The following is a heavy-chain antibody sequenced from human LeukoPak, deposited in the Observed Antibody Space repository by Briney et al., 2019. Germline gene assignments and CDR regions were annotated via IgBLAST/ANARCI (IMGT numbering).Heavy chain of an antibody. Sequence: GGSLRLSCAASGFTFDDFAMHWVRQAPGKGLEWVSTISWHSGSIGYADSVKGRFTISRENAKHSLYLQMNSLRPEDTALYYGAKDLRPYCSGGSCFSPFDYWGQGTLVTVSS. CDR3: AKDLRPYCSGGSCFSPFDY. D-gene: IGHD2-15*01. CDR1: GFTFDDFA. V-gene: IGHV3-9*01. J-gene: IGHJ4*02. CDR2: ISWHSGSI.